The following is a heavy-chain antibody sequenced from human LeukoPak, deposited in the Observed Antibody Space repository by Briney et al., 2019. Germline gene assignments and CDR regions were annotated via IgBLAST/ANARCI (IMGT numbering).Heavy chain of an antibody. V-gene: IGHV4-34*01. CDR2: INHSGST. J-gene: IGHJ4*02. D-gene: IGHD2-15*01. CDR1: GRSFSGYY. CDR3: ARGLKVVVAAKNFDY. Sequence: SETLSLTCAVYGRSFSGYYWSWIRQPPGKGLEWIGEINHSGSTNYNPSLKSRVTISVDTSKNQFSLKLSSVTAADTAVYYCARGLKVVVAAKNFDYWGQGTLVTVSS.